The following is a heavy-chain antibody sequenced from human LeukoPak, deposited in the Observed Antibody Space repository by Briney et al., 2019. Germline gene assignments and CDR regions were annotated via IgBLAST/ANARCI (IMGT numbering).Heavy chain of an antibody. CDR2: ISYDGNKK. D-gene: IGHD3-10*01. CDR1: GFPFSTYA. J-gene: IGHJ4*02. V-gene: IGHV3-30-3*01. CDR3: ASDFYGSGRLGYFDY. Sequence: GGSLRLSCAASGFPFSTYAMHWVRQAPGKGLEWVALISYDGNKKQYVDSLKGQFTISRDNSKNTLFLQINSLRAEDTAMYYCASDFYGSGRLGYFDYWGQGTLITVSS.